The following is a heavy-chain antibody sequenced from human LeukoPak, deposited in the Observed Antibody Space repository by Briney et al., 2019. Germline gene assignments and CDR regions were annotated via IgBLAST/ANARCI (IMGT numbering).Heavy chain of an antibody. CDR1: GYTFTSYG. Sequence: GASVKVSCKASGYTFTSYGISWVRQAPGQGLEWMGWISAYNGNTNYAQKLQARVTITGDTSANTAYMELNSLTSEDTAVYYCASQGHLGAFHLWGQGTMISGFS. CDR3: ASQGHLGAFHL. V-gene: IGHV1-18*01. J-gene: IGHJ3*01. D-gene: IGHD3-16*01. CDR2: ISAYNGNT.